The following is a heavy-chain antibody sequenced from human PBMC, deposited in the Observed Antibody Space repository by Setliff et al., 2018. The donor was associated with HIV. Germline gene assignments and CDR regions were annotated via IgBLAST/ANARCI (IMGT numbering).Heavy chain of an antibody. J-gene: IGHJ6*02. V-gene: IGHV1-69*05. D-gene: IGHD5-12*01. CDR3: ASVPMEYSGYNSDSGSYYYHYGLDV. CDR1: GGTFSTHA. Sequence: GASVKVSCKASGGTFSTHAINWVRQAPGQGLEWMGGIIPIFGTTHYAQKFQGRVTITTDESTNTAYMELGGLRSEDTAVYYCASVPMEYSGYNSDSGSYYYHYGLDVWGQGTTVTVSS. CDR2: IIPIFGTT.